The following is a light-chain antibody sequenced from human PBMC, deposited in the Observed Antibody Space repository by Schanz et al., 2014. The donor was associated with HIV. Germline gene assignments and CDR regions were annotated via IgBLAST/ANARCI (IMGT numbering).Light chain of an antibody. Sequence: QSALTQPASVSGSPGQSITISCTGSSSDVGGYNYVSWYQHHPGKAPKVIIYDVGKRPSGVPDRFSGSKSGNAASLTVSGLQAEDEADYYCASYTSTNTYVFGNPTKLTVL. CDR1: SSDVGGYNY. V-gene: IGLV2-14*03. J-gene: IGLJ1*01. CDR3: ASYTSTNTYV. CDR2: DVG.